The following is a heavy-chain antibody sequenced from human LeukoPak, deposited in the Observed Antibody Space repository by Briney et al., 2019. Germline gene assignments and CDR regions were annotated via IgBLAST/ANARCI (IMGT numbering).Heavy chain of an antibody. CDR1: GCAFSNYG. CDR2: IERDGSEI. V-gene: IGHV3-7*03. Sequence: GGSLRLSCATSGCAFSNYGMTWVRQAPGKGLECVANIERDGSEIYYVDSVRGRFTVSRDNARNSLFLQMNSLRAEDTAVYYCAARTRGPIDYWGQGTLVTVSS. J-gene: IGHJ4*02. D-gene: IGHD1-14*01. CDR3: AARTRGPIDY.